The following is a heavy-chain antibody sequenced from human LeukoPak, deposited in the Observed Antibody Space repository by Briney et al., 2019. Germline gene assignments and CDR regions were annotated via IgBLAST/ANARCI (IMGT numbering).Heavy chain of an antibody. CDR2: INHSGST. J-gene: IGHJ4*02. D-gene: IGHD5-18*01. CDR3: ARAGRYSYGH. V-gene: IGHV4-34*01. Sequence: PGGSLRLSCAASGFTFSSYAMSWVRQAPGKGLEWIGEINHSGSTNYNPSLKSRVTISVDTSKNQFSLKLSSVTAADTAVYYCARAGRYSYGHWGQGTLVTVSS. CDR1: GFTFSSYA.